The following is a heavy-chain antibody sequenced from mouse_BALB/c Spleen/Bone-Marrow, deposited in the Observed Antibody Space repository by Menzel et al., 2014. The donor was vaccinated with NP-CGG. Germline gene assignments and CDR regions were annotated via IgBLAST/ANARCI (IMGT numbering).Heavy chain of an antibody. V-gene: IGHV1-54*01. CDR1: GYAFTNYL. CDR2: INPGSGGT. Sequence: QVQPQQSGAELVRPGTSVKVSCKASGYAFTNYLIEWVKQRPGQGLEWIGVINPGSGGTNYNEKFKGKATLTVDKSSSTAYMQLSSLTSDDSAVYFCARWDYAMDYWGQGTSVTVSS. J-gene: IGHJ4*01. CDR3: ARWDYAMDY.